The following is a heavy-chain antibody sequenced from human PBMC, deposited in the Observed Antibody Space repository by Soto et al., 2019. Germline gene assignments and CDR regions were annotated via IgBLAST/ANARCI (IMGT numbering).Heavy chain of an antibody. J-gene: IGHJ5*02. CDR2: ISDDGSKK. D-gene: IGHD2-21*02. V-gene: IGHV3-30*03. CDR1: GFPFSIYG. CDR3: ARDGVFYQVGTINWFDP. Sequence: QVQLVESGGGVVQPGKSSRLSCAVSGFPFSIYGMHWVRQAPGKGLEWVAVISDDGSKKFYAESVKGRFAVSRDNSKNTLFLQMNGLRAEDTALYYCARDGVFYQVGTINWFDPWGQGTLVTVSS.